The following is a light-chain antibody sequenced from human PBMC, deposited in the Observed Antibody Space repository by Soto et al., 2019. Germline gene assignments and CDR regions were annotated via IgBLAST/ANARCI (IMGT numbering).Light chain of an antibody. CDR2: GAS. CDR1: QTIRSNY. CDR3: QQYGSSPWT. Sequence: ETVLTQSPGTLSLSPGERATLSCRASQTIRSNYLAWYRQTPGQAPRLLIDGASNSATGIADRFSGSGSGTDFTLIISRLEPEDFALYYCQQYGSSPWTFGQGTKVEIK. J-gene: IGKJ1*01. V-gene: IGKV3-20*01.